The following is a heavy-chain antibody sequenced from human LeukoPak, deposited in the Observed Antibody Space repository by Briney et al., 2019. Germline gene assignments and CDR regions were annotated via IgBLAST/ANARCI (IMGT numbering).Heavy chain of an antibody. CDR3: ARVFLGSGSYYNVIGPHNWFDP. CDR2: ISAYNGNT. V-gene: IGHV1-18*01. J-gene: IGHJ5*02. Sequence: ASVKVSCKASGYTFTSYGISWVRQAPGQGLEWMGWISAYNGNTNYAQKLQGRVTMTTDTSTSTAYMELRSMRSDDTAVYYCARVFLGSGSYYNVIGPHNWFDPWGQGTLVTVSS. D-gene: IGHD3-10*01. CDR1: GYTFTSYG.